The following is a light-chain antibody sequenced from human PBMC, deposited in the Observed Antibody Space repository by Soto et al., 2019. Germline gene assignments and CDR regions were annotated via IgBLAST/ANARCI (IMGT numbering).Light chain of an antibody. V-gene: IGKV3-20*01. CDR3: QQYGSSPPFT. Sequence: IVVTQSPSTQSLSTGERPTLSCRGSQSISSSSLAWYQQKTGQAPRLLIYGASSRAPGVPARFSGSGSGTDFTLTISRLEPEDFAVYYCQQYGSSPPFTLGQGTRLEIK. CDR1: QSISSSS. CDR2: GAS. J-gene: IGKJ5*01.